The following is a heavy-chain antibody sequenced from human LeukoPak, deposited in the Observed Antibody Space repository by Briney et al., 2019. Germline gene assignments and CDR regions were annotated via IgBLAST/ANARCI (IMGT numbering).Heavy chain of an antibody. V-gene: IGHV3-48*01. D-gene: IGHD3-10*01. CDR2: ISSSSSTI. CDR3: ARDRVPVY. J-gene: IGHJ4*02. Sequence: GGSLRLSCAAFGFTFSSYSMNWVRQAPGKGLEWVSYISSSSSTIYYADSVKGRFTISRDNAKNSLYLQMNSLRAEDTAVYYCARDRVPVYWGQGTLVTVSS. CDR1: GFTFSSYS.